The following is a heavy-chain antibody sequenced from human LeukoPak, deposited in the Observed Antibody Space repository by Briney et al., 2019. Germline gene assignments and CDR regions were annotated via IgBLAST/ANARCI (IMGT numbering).Heavy chain of an antibody. D-gene: IGHD5-24*01. V-gene: IGHV4-4*02. CDR2: IFHTGST. CDR3: TRGGTNYQFDY. J-gene: IGHJ4*02. CDR1: GGSISSSNW. Sequence: SGTLSLTCAVSGGSISSSNWWSWVRQPPGKGLEWIGEIFHTGSTSYNPSLKSRVTVSLDESKKQLSLKFTSVTAADTAVYYCTRGGTNYQFDYWGQGTLVNVSS.